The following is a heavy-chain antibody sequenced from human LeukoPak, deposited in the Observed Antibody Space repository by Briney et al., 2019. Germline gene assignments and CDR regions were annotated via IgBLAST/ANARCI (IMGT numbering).Heavy chain of an antibody. J-gene: IGHJ6*04. CDR3: ARDEKRGYCDSTSCPAFLDV. CDR1: GYTFTNYG. V-gene: IGHV1-18*01. D-gene: IGHD2-2*01. Sequence: GASVKVSCKASGYTFTNYGISWVRQAPGQGLEWMGWISGYNGNKNDAQKFQGRLTMTTDTYTSTAYMELRSLRPDDTAVYYCARDEKRGYCDSTSCPAFLDVWGKGTTVTVSS. CDR2: ISGYNGNK.